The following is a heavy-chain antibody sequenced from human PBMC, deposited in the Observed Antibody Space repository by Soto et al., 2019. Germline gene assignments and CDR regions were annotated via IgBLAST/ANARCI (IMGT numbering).Heavy chain of an antibody. J-gene: IGHJ4*02. V-gene: IGHV4-34*01. CDR3: ARGWGSGSHSRRFDY. CDR2: ISQSGST. CDR1: GGSFSTYY. D-gene: IGHD1-26*01. Sequence: QVQLQQWGAGLLKPSETLSLTCAVYGGSFSTYYWTWIHQPPGKGLEWIGQISQSGSTKYNPSLKRRVTISVDTSKNQFSLGLSAATAAYTAVYFCARGWGSGSHSRRFDYWGQGTLVLVSS.